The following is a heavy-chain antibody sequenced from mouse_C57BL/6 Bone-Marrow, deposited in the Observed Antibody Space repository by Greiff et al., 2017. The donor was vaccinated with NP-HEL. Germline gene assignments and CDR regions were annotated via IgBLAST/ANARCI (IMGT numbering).Heavy chain of an antibody. D-gene: IGHD2-5*01. V-gene: IGHV5-6*01. J-gene: IGHJ2*01. CDR2: ISSGGSYT. CDR1: GFTFSSYG. CDR3: AKHYYSNYFDY. Sequence: DVHLVESGGDLVKPGGSLKLSCAASGFTFSSYGMSWVRQTPDKRLEWVATISSGGSYTYSPDSVKGRFTISRDNAKNTLYLQMSSLKSEDTAMYYCAKHYYSNYFDYWGQGTTLTVSS.